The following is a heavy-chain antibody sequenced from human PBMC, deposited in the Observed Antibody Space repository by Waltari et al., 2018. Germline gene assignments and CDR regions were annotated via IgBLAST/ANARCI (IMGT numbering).Heavy chain of an antibody. CDR1: GFTFSNYG. Sequence: QVQLVESGGGVVQPGRSLRLSCAASGFTFSNYGMDWVRQAPGKGLEWVAVIFYDGSKQYYGDSVKGRFTISRDDSKNTLYLQMNSLRAEDTAVYNCVRGDYYFDFWGQGTLVTVSS. D-gene: IGHD1-26*01. CDR2: IFYDGSKQ. J-gene: IGHJ4*02. V-gene: IGHV3-33*01. CDR3: VRGDYYFDF.